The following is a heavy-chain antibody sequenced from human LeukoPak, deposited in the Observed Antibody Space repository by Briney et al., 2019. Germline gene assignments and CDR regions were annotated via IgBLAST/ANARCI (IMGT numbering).Heavy chain of an antibody. Sequence: PSETLSLTCTISGYSISSGYYWGWIRQPPGKGLEWIGSIYHSGSTYYNPSLKSRVTISLTTSKNQFSLKLSSVTAADTAVYYCARDRFDDSSGYYYHYYFYMDVWGKGTTVTVSS. D-gene: IGHD3-22*01. CDR2: IYHSGST. J-gene: IGHJ6*03. V-gene: IGHV4-38-2*02. CDR3: ARDRFDDSSGYYYHYYFYMDV. CDR1: GYSISSGYY.